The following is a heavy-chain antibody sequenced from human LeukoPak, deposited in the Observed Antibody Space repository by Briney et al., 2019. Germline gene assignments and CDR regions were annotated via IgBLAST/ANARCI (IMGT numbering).Heavy chain of an antibody. Sequence: GESLKISCKGSGYRFTSYWIGWVRQMPGKGLEWMGIIYPGDSDTRYSPSFQGQVTISADKSISTAYLQWSSLKASDTAMYYCARHLGYCSSTSCYYYYYMDVWGKGTTVTVSS. CDR1: GYRFTSYW. CDR3: ARHLGYCSSTSCYYYYYMDV. CDR2: IYPGDSDT. V-gene: IGHV5-51*01. J-gene: IGHJ6*03. D-gene: IGHD2-2*01.